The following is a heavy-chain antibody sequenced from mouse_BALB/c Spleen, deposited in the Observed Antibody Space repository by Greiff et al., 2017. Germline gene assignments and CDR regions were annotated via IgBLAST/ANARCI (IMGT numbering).Heavy chain of an antibody. D-gene: IGHD2-3*01. CDR3: SRYDGYPWFAY. CDR2: IDPANGNT. J-gene: IGHJ3*01. Sequence: VQLQQSGAELVKPGASVKLSCTASGFNIKDTYMHWVKQRPEQGLEWIGRIDPANGNTKYDPKFQGKATITADTSSNTAYLQLSSLTSEDTAVYYCSRYDGYPWFAYGGQGTLVTVSA. V-gene: IGHV14-3*02. CDR1: GFNIKDTY.